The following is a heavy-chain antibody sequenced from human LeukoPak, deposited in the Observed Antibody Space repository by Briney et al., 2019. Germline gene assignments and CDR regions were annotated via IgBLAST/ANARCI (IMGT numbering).Heavy chain of an antibody. Sequence: GGSLRLSCAASGFTFSSYWMSWVRQAPGKGLEWVANIKQDGSEKYYVDSVKGRFTTTRDNAKNSLYLQMNSLRAEDTAVYYCARGGFEYSSSSDYFDYWGQGTLVTVSS. J-gene: IGHJ4*02. CDR2: IKQDGSEK. CDR1: GFTFSSYW. V-gene: IGHV3-7*01. D-gene: IGHD6-6*01. CDR3: ARGGFEYSSSSDYFDY.